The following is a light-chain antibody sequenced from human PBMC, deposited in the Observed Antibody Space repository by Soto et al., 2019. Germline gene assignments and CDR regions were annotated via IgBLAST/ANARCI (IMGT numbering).Light chain of an antibody. Sequence: QTVVTQEPSFSESRGTTVTLTCGLNYGSVSTNYFATWYQQTPGQPPRTLIYNTHTRSSGVPDRFSGSILGNKAALTITGAQADDESDYYCVLYMGNGIWVFGGGTKVTVL. J-gene: IGLJ3*02. CDR1: YGSVSTNYF. V-gene: IGLV8-61*01. CDR2: NTH. CDR3: VLYMGNGIWV.